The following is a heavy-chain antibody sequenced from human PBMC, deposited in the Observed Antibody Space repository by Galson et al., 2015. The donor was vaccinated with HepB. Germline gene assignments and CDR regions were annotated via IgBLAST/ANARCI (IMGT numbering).Heavy chain of an antibody. CDR3: ERDPRGDGSGNYYMRDTFDI. D-gene: IGHD3-10*01. V-gene: IGHV3-30*04. Sequence: SLRLSCAASGFTFSSYTMHWVRQAPGKGLEWVVGIAYDGSDKDYADSVKGRFTISRDNSKNTLYLQMNSLRAEDTAVYYCERDPRGDGSGNYYMRDTFDIWCQGTMVTVSS. CDR1: GFTFSSYT. J-gene: IGHJ3*02. CDR2: IAYDGSDK.